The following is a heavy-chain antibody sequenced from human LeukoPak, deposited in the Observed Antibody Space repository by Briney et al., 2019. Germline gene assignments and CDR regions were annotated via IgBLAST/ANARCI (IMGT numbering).Heavy chain of an antibody. CDR2: INHSGSA. CDR3: AKRGYSYGPIFFDY. J-gene: IGHJ4*02. Sequence: PGGSLRLSCAASGFTFSSYSMNWVRQPPGKGLEWIGEINHSGSANYNPSLKSRVTISVDTSKNQFSLKLSSVTAADTAVYYCAKRGYSYGPIFFDYWGQGTLVTVSS. CDR1: GFTFSSYS. V-gene: IGHV4-34*08. D-gene: IGHD5-18*01.